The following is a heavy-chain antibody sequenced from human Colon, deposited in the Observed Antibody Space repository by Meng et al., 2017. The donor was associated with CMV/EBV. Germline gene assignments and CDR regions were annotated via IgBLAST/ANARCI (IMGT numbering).Heavy chain of an antibody. V-gene: IGHV3-21*01. J-gene: IGHJ4*02. D-gene: IGHD1-1*01. Sequence: GESLKISCAASGFTFSRYSMDWLRQAPGKGLEWVSSISRDSSSIYYSNSVRGRFTISRDDAENSLYLQMNSLRAEDTAFYYCARDRLEGDYSGPGYWGQGTLVTRLL. CDR1: GFTFSRYS. CDR2: ISRDSSSI. CDR3: ARDRLEGDYSGPGY.